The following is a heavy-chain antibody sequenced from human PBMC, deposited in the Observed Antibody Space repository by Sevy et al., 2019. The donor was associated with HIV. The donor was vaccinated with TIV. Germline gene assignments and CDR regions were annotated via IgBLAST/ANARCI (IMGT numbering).Heavy chain of an antibody. Sequence: ASVKVSCKASGYTFTSYGISWVRQAPGQGLEWMGWISAYNGNTNYAPKLQGRVTMTTDTSTSTAYMELRSLRSDDRAVYYCASCYYYESSGYPEWEYFQHWGQGTLVTVSS. J-gene: IGHJ1*01. CDR3: ASCYYYESSGYPEWEYFQH. V-gene: IGHV1-18*01. CDR1: GYTFTSYG. D-gene: IGHD3-22*01. CDR2: ISAYNGNT.